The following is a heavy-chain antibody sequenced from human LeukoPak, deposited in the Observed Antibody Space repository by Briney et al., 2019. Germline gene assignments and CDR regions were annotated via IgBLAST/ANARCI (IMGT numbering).Heavy chain of an antibody. CDR2: INPNSGGT. CDR1: GYTFTSHA. V-gene: IGHV1-2*02. D-gene: IGHD6-13*01. Sequence: GASVKVSCKASGYTFTSHAMNWVRQAPGQGLEWMGWINPNSGGTNYAQKFQGRVTMTRDTSISTAYMELSRLRSDDTAVYYCARESAPRYSSSWYSAFDIWGQGTMVTVSS. CDR3: ARESAPRYSSSWYSAFDI. J-gene: IGHJ3*02.